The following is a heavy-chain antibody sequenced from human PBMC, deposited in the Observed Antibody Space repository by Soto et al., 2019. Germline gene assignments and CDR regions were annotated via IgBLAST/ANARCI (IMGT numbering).Heavy chain of an antibody. J-gene: IGHJ6*02. CDR3: ARLSLSDNVLLWFGGADYGMDV. D-gene: IGHD3-10*01. V-gene: IGHV4-39*01. CDR2: IYYSGST. Sequence: SETLSLTCTVSGGSISSSSYYWGWIRQPPGKGLEWIGSIYYSGSTYYNPSLKSRVTISVDTSKNQFSLKLSSVTAADTAVYYCARLSLSDNVLLWFGGADYGMDVWGQGTTVTVSS. CDR1: GGSISSSSYY.